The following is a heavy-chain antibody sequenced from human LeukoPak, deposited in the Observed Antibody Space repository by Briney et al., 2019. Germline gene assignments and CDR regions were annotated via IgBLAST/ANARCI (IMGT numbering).Heavy chain of an antibody. Sequence: SQTLSLTCTVSGASISRGSYYWSWIRQPAGKGLEWIGRVSTGGSTNYNPSLQSRVTISVDTSKNQFSLKLTSVTAADTAVYFCARGSLGADYWGQGTLVTVSS. CDR1: GASISRGSYY. CDR2: VSTGGST. J-gene: IGHJ4*02. CDR3: ARGSLGADY. V-gene: IGHV4-61*02. D-gene: IGHD1-26*01.